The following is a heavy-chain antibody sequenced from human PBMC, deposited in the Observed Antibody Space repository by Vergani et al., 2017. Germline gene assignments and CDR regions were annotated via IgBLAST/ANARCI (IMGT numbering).Heavy chain of an antibody. J-gene: IGHJ4*02. CDR1: GFTFINAW. D-gene: IGHD3-9*01. CDR3: TTPTKRELRYYFDY. CDR2: IKSKTDGGTT. V-gene: IGHV3-15*01. Sequence: EVQLVESGGGLVKPGGSLRLSCAASGFTFINAWMTWVRQAPGKGLEWVGRIKSKTDGGTTYYAAPVKGKFTISRDDSKNTLYLQMNSLKTEDTAVYYCTTPTKRELRYYFDYWGQGTLVTVSS.